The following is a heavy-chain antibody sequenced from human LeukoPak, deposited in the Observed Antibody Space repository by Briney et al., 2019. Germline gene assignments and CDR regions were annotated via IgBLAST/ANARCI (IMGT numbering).Heavy chain of an antibody. D-gene: IGHD3-22*01. CDR2: IYSDGST. CDR3: AREYYDGSGYWEIFDY. CDR1: GGSISSYY. Sequence: SETLSLTCSVSGGSISSYYWSWIRQPAGKGPEWIGRIYSDGSTNYNPSLKSRVTMSVDTSKNQFSLRLSSVTAADTAMYYCAREYYDGSGYWEIFDYWGQGTLVTVSS. V-gene: IGHV4-4*07. J-gene: IGHJ4*02.